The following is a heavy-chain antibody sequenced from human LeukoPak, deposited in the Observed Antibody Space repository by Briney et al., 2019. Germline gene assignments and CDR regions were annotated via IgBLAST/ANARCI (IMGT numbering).Heavy chain of an antibody. CDR1: GGTFSSYA. D-gene: IGHD3-10*01. V-gene: IGHV1-69*13. Sequence: ASVKVSCKASGGTFSSYAISWVRQAPGQGLEWMGGIIPIFGTANYAQKFQGRVTITADESTSTAYMELSSLRSEDTAVYYCARDLSGEFVFDYWGQGTLVTVSS. J-gene: IGHJ4*02. CDR2: IIPIFGTA. CDR3: ARDLSGEFVFDY.